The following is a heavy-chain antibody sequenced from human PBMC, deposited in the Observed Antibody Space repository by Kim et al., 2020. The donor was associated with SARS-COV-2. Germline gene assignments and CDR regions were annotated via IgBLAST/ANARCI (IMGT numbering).Heavy chain of an antibody. CDR2: VYYGGRS. J-gene: IGHJ4*02. V-gene: IGHV4-59*01. D-gene: IGHD7-27*01. Sequence: SETLSLTCSVSGDSITSYYWTWIRQPPGKGLEWIGYVYYGGRSHYNPSLQSRVTISVDTSKSHFSLRLSSVTAADTAVYYCARRRLTGQTFDSWGQGLLVTVSS. CDR1: GDSITSYY. CDR3: ARRRLTGQTFDS.